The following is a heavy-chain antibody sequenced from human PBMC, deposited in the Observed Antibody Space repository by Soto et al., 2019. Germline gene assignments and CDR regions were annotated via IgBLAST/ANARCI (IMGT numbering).Heavy chain of an antibody. J-gene: IGHJ4*02. CDR3: VKAVEIDYILAH. V-gene: IGHV3-23*01. CDR1: GFIFSSFA. CDR2: IWGGGGSA. D-gene: IGHD3-16*01. Sequence: GGSLRLSCAASGFIFSSFAMNWVRQAPGKGLEWVSTIWGGGGSAYYADSVRGRFTISRDNSKDTVYLQMNSLRVEDTAPYYCVKAVEIDYILAHWGQGTLVTVSS.